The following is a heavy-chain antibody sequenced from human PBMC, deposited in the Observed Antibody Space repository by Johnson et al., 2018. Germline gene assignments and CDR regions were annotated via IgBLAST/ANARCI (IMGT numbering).Heavy chain of an antibody. CDR2: ISWNSGSI. CDR3: AKDIRDVVGATQAFDI. J-gene: IGHJ3*02. V-gene: IGHV3-9*01. D-gene: IGHD1-26*01. Sequence: EVQLVESGGGLVQXGRSLRLSCAASGFTFDDYAMHWVRQAPGKGLEWVSGISWNSGSIGYADSVKGRFTISRDNAKNSLYLQMNSLRAEDTALYYCAKDIRDVVGATQAFDIWGQGTMVTVSA. CDR1: GFTFDDYA.